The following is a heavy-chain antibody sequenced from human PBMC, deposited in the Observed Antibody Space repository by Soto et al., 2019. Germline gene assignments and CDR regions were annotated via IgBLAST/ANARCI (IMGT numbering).Heavy chain of an antibody. J-gene: IGHJ5*02. CDR1: GFTFSSYE. V-gene: IGHV3-48*03. Sequence: GGSLRLSCAASGFTFSSYEMNWVRQAPGKGLEWVSYISSSGSTKYYADTVEGRFTISRDNSKNTLFLQMNSLRAEDTAVYYCVKAYSSGLYSWFDPLGQGTLVTVSS. D-gene: IGHD6-19*01. CDR3: VKAYSSGLYSWFDP. CDR2: ISSSGSTK.